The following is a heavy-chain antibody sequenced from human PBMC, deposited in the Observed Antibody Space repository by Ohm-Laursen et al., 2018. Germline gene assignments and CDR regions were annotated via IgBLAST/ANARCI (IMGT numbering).Heavy chain of an antibody. CDR2: ISSSGGST. D-gene: IGHD6-6*01. J-gene: IGHJ4*02. CDR3: AKLFVDYSSSSADY. V-gene: IGHV3-23*01. CDR1: GFTFSSYA. Sequence: SLRLSCAASGFTFSSYAMNWVRQAPGKGLEWVSTISSSGGSTYYADSVKGRFTMSRDNSKNTLHLQMNSLRVDDTALYYCAKLFVDYSSSSADYWGQGTLVTVSS.